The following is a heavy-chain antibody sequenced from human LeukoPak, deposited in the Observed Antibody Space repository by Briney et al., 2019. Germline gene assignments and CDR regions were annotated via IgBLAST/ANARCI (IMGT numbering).Heavy chain of an antibody. J-gene: IGHJ4*02. CDR1: GYTLTELP. CDR3: ATRYCTNGVCEYYFDY. D-gene: IGHD2-8*01. Sequence: ASVKVSCKVSGYTLTELPMHWVRQAPGKGLEWMGGFDPEDGETIYAQKFQGRVTMTEDTSTDTAYMELSSLRSEDTAVYYCATRYCTNGVCEYYFDYWGQGTLVTVSS. V-gene: IGHV1-24*01. CDR2: FDPEDGET.